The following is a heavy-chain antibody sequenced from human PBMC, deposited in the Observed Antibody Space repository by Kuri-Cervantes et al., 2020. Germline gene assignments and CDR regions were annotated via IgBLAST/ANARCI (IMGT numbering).Heavy chain of an antibody. D-gene: IGHD1-1*01. CDR3: AKSVERAYVY. Sequence: GESLKISCAASGFTFNNYWMSWVRQAPGQGLEWVANIKEDGGRNFYVDSVKGRFTISRDNSKNTLYLQMNSLRAEDTAVYYCAKSVERAYVYWGQGTLVTVSS. V-gene: IGHV3-7*01. CDR1: GFTFNNYW. J-gene: IGHJ4*02. CDR2: IKEDGGRN.